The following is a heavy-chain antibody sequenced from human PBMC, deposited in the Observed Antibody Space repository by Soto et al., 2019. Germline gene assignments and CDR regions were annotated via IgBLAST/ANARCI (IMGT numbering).Heavy chain of an antibody. V-gene: IGHV1-8*01. CDR1: GYTFTSFD. J-gene: IGHJ4*02. Sequence: ASVKVSCKTSGYTFTSFDINWVRQATGQGLEWMVLINPNSGNTGFAQIFQGRVTMTRNTSISTAYLELSSLRSEDTAVYYCARGPPQYCSGGSCYSFIRFDYWGQGTLVTVSS. CDR2: INPNSGNT. D-gene: IGHD2-15*01. CDR3: ARGPPQYCSGGSCYSFIRFDY.